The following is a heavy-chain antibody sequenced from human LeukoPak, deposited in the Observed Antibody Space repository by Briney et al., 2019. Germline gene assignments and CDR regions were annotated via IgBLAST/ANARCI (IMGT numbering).Heavy chain of an antibody. Sequence: PSETLSLTCTVSGGSISSSSYYWGWIRQPPGKGLEWIGTIYYSGSTNYNPSLKSRVTISVDTSKNQFSLKLSSVTAADTAVYYCARVFRRFSFTMIVVATRYDAFDIWGQGTMVTVSS. V-gene: IGHV4-39*07. J-gene: IGHJ3*02. CDR3: ARVFRRFSFTMIVVATRYDAFDI. D-gene: IGHD3-22*01. CDR2: IYYSGST. CDR1: GGSISSSSYY.